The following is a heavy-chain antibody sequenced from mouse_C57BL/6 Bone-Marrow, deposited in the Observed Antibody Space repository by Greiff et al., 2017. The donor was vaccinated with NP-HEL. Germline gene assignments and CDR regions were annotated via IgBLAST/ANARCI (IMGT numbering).Heavy chain of an antibody. CDR1: GFTFSSYA. CDR3: TRDPPLITTVRGYAMDY. J-gene: IGHJ4*01. Sequence: EVMLVESGEGLVKPGGSLKLSCAASGFTFSSYAMSWVRQTPEKRLEWVAYISSGGDYIYYADTVKGRFTISRDNARNTLYLQMSSLKSEDTAMYYCTRDPPLITTVRGYAMDYWGRGTSVTVSS. V-gene: IGHV5-9-1*02. CDR2: ISSGGDYI. D-gene: IGHD1-1*01.